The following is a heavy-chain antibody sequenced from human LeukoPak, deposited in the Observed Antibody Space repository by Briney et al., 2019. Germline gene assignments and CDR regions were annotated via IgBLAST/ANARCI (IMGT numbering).Heavy chain of an antibody. V-gene: IGHV5-10-1*01. CDR3: ASTGGYSSSWPNY. CDR2: IDPSDSYT. D-gene: IGHD6-13*01. CDR1: GYSFTSYW. J-gene: IGHJ4*02. Sequence: GESLRISCMGSGYSFTSYWISWVRQMPGKGLEWMGRIDPSDSYTNYSPSFQGHVTISADKSISTAYLQWSSLKASDTAMYYCASTGGYSSSWPNYWGQGTLVTVSS.